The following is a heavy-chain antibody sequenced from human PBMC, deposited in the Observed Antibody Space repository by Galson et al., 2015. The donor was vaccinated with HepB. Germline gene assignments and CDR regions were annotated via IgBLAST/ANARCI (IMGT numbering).Heavy chain of an antibody. J-gene: IGHJ6*02. CDR1: GYTFTSYG. Sequence: SVKVSCKASGYTFTSYGISWVRQAPGQGLEWMGWISAYNSNTNYVQKFQGRVTMTTDTSTRTAYMELRSLRSDDTAVYYCARDGYEMGGGYYYGMDVWGQGTTVTVSS. CDR2: ISAYNSNT. CDR3: ARDGYEMGGGYYYGMDV. V-gene: IGHV1-18*04. D-gene: IGHD3-16*01.